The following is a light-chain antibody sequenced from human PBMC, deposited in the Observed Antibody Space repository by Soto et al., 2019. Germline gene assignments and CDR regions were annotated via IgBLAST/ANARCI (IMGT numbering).Light chain of an antibody. CDR3: IQALQALPT. CDR2: LGS. J-gene: IGKJ2*01. CDR1: QSLLHSNGNNY. Sequence: DIVMTQSPLSLPVIPGEPASISCRSSQSLLHSNGNNYVDWYLQKPGQSPQLLIYLGSNRASGVPDRFSGSGSGTDFTLKISRVEAEDVGVYYCIQALQALPTFGQGTNLEIK. V-gene: IGKV2-28*01.